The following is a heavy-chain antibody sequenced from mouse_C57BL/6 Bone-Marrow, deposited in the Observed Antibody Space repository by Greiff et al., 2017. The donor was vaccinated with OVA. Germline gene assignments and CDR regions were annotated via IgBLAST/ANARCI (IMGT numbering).Heavy chain of an antibody. D-gene: IGHD2-10*01. CDR1: GYTFTTYP. CDR2: FHPYNDDT. CDR3: ARGSYYGPIFAY. V-gene: IGHV1-47*01. J-gene: IGHJ3*01. Sequence: QVHVKQSGAELVKPGASVKMSCKASGYTFTTYPIEWMKQNHGKSLEWIGNFHPYNDDTKYNEKFKGKATLTVEKSSSTVYLELSRLTSDDSAVYYCARGSYYGPIFAYWGQGTLVTVSA.